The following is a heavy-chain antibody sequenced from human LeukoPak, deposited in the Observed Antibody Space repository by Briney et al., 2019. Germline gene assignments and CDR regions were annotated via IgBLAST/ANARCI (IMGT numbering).Heavy chain of an antibody. V-gene: IGHV1-69*05. Sequence: SVKVSCKASGGTFSSSAISWVRQAPGQGLEWMGGIIPIFGTANYAQKFQGRVMITTDESTSTAYMELSSLRSEDTAVYYCARAGEGANSSYYYYYMDVWGKGTTVTVSS. J-gene: IGHJ6*03. D-gene: IGHD1-26*01. CDR2: IIPIFGTA. CDR1: GGTFSSSA. CDR3: ARAGEGANSSYYYYYMDV.